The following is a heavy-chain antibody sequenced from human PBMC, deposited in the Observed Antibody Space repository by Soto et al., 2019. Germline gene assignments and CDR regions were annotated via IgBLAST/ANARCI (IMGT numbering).Heavy chain of an antibody. Sequence: QVQLVESGGGMVQPGRSLRLSCAASGFTFSSYGMHWVRQAPGKGLEWVAVISYDGSNKYYADSVKGRFTISRDNSKNTLYLQMNSLRAEDTAVYYCAREVGYSYMHWGQGTLVTVSS. CDR1: GFTFSSYG. CDR2: ISYDGSNK. CDR3: AREVGYSYMH. J-gene: IGHJ4*02. D-gene: IGHD5-18*01. V-gene: IGHV3-30*19.